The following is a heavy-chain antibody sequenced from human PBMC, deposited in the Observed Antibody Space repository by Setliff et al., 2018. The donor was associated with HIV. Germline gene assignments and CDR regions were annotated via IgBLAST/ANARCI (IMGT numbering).Heavy chain of an antibody. CDR1: GASFSRSNYY. J-gene: IGHJ4*02. CDR2: IHFSGSI. CDR3: ARPSLGIGGGSIFDF. D-gene: IGHD3-3*01. V-gene: IGHV4-39*01. Sequence: PSETLSLTCTVSGASFSRSNYYWAWIRQTPGKGPEWIGNIHFSGSIYYNPSLKSRVTISVDTSKNQFSLKLSSVTAADTAVYYCARPSLGIGGGSIFDFWGQGTLVTVSS.